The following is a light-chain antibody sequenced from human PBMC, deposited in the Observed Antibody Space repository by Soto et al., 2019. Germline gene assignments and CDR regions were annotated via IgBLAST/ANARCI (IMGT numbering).Light chain of an antibody. Sequence: EIVLTQSPGTLSLSPGERATLSCRASQSVSSTSLAWYQQKPGQAPRLLIYGASTRATGIPDRFSGSGSGTDFTLTISRVEPEDSAVYYCHQYNSWPRGTFGPGTKVDIK. J-gene: IGKJ3*01. V-gene: IGKV3-20*01. CDR1: QSVSSTS. CDR2: GAS. CDR3: HQYNSWPRGT.